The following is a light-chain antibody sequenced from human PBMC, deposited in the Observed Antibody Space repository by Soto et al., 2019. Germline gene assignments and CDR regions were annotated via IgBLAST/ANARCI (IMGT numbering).Light chain of an antibody. V-gene: IGKV3-15*01. Sequence: EIVMTQSPATLSVSPGERATLSCRASQNVRSNLAWYQQKPGQAPRLLIYGASTRATGVPARFSGSGSGTESTLTISSLQSEDFAVYYCQQYNNWPGYTFGQGTKLEIK. J-gene: IGKJ2*01. CDR2: GAS. CDR1: QNVRSN. CDR3: QQYNNWPGYT.